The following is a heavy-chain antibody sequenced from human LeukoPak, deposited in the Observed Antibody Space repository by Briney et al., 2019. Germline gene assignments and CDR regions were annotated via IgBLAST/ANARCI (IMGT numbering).Heavy chain of an antibody. CDR1: GFSLSTSGVG. Sequence: SGPTLVKPTQTLTLTCTFSGFSLSTSGVGVGWIRQPPGKALEWLALIYWDDDKRYSPSLKSRLTITKVTSKNQVVLTMTNMDPVDTATYYCAHITDSSGWYRNVVYWGQGTLVTVSS. J-gene: IGHJ4*02. V-gene: IGHV2-5*02. CDR2: IYWDDDK. CDR3: AHITDSSGWYRNVVY. D-gene: IGHD6-19*01.